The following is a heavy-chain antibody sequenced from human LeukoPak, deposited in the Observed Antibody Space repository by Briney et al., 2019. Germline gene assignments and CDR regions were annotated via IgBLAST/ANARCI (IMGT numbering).Heavy chain of an antibody. CDR2: ISYDGSNK. J-gene: IGHJ3*02. CDR3: VRDYGYAFDI. D-gene: IGHD3-10*01. CDR1: GFTFSSYG. V-gene: IGHV3-30*03. Sequence: GGSLRLSCAASGFTFSSYGMHWVRQAPGKGLEWVAVISYDGSNKYYADSVKGRFTISRDNSKNTLYLQMNSLRAEDTAVYYCVRDYGYAFDIWGQGTMVTVSS.